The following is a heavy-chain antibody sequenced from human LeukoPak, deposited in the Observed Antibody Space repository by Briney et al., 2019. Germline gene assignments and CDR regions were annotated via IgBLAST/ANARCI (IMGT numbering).Heavy chain of an antibody. CDR3: ARSGVLRYFDWLYYFDY. V-gene: IGHV3-30*04. D-gene: IGHD3-9*01. Sequence: GGSLGLSCAASGFTFSSYAMHWVRQAPGKGLEWVAVISYDGSNKYYADSVKGRFTISRDNSKNTLYLQMNSLRAEDTAVYYCARSGVLRYFDWLYYFDYWGQGTLVTVSS. CDR1: GFTFSSYA. J-gene: IGHJ4*02. CDR2: ISYDGSNK.